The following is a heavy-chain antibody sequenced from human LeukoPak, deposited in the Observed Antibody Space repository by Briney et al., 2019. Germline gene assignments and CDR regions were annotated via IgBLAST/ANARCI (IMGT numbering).Heavy chain of an antibody. CDR2: INHSGST. V-gene: IGHV4-34*01. CDR3: ARGYYYDSSGFDY. J-gene: IGHJ4*02. Sequence: PSETLSLTCAVYGGSFSGYYWSWIRQPPGKRLEWIGEINHSGSTNYNPSLKSRVTISVDTSKNQFSLKLSSVTAADTAVYYCARGYYYDSSGFDYWGQGTLVTVSS. D-gene: IGHD3-22*01. CDR1: GGSFSGYY.